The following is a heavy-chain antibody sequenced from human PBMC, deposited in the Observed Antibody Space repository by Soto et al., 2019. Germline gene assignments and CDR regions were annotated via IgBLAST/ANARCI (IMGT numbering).Heavy chain of an antibody. Sequence: QVQLVQSGAEVKRPGSSVKVACKASGGTFSNYAINWVRQAPGHGLEWMGDIAPMFGKANYAQKFQGRVTITGDGTTSTGFIGPGGLTSGGTALYYCAREVQVHTPSFGHWGQGTLVTVSS. V-gene: IGHV1-69*01. CDR1: GGTFSNYA. J-gene: IGHJ4*02. D-gene: IGHD3-10*01. CDR3: AREVQVHTPSFGH. CDR2: IAPMFGKA.